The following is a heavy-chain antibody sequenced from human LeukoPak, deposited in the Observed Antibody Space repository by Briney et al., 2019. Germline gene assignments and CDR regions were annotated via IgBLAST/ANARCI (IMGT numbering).Heavy chain of an antibody. J-gene: IGHJ5*02. CDR3: ARAQDPSNYDSWSGYSYNWFDP. V-gene: IGHV1-69*13. Sequence: ASVKVSCKASGGTFISYAISWVRQAPGQGLEWMGGIIPIFGTANYAQKFQGRVTITADESTSTAYMELSSLRSEDTAVYYCARAQDPSNYDSWSGYSYNWFDPWGQGTLVTVSS. CDR1: GGTFISYA. CDR2: IIPIFGTA. D-gene: IGHD3-3*01.